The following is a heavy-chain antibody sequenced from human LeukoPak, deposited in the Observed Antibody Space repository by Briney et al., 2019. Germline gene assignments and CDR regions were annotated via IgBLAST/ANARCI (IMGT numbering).Heavy chain of an antibody. CDR1: RFTFSNYG. D-gene: IGHD4-17*01. Sequence: GRSLRLSCAASRFTFSNYGMHWVRQAPGKGLEWVAVIWSGGRGKYYADSVKGRFTISRDNSKNTLFLQMNSLRTEDTAIYYCTRRGGYGDYDNMYVWGQGTTVTVSS. CDR3: TRRGGYGDYDNMYV. CDR2: IWSGGRGK. J-gene: IGHJ6*02. V-gene: IGHV3-33*08.